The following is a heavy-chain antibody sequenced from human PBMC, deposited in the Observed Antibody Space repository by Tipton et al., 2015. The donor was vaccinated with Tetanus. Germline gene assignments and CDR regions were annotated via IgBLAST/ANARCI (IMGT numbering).Heavy chain of an antibody. CDR2: IFYSGST. J-gene: IGHJ4*02. CDR1: GAPVTSGRHH. Sequence: TLSLTCSVSGAPVTSGRHHWSWIRLAPGKGLEWIGDIFYSGSTYYNPSLKSRVTMPVDTSKNQFSLKLNSVTAADTAVYYCARDQARGARGWNYFDYWGQGTLVSVSS. CDR3: ARDQARGARGWNYFDY. D-gene: IGHD1-26*01. V-gene: IGHV4-31*03.